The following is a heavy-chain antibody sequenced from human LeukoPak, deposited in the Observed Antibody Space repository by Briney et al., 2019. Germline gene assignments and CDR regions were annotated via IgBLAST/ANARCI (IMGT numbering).Heavy chain of an antibody. Sequence: ASLKVSCKASGYTFTSYGISWVRQAPGQGLEWMGWISAYNGNTNYAQKLQGRVTMTTDTSTSTAYMELRSLRSDDTAVYYCARDTRIAAAGNYYYWGQGTLVTVSS. J-gene: IGHJ4*02. V-gene: IGHV1-18*01. CDR3: ARDTRIAAAGNYYY. CDR1: GYTFTSYG. D-gene: IGHD6-13*01. CDR2: ISAYNGNT.